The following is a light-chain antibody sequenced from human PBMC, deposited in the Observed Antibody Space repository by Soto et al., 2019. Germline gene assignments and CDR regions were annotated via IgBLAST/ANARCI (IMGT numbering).Light chain of an antibody. V-gene: IGKV3-15*01. J-gene: IGKJ4*01. Sequence: EILLTQSPVTLSVSPGARATLSCRASQSLTSNLAWYQQRPGQAPRLLIYDTSTRATDVPASFSGSGSGTEFTLTIASLQSEDFAVYYCQQYNHWPRMLSFGGGTRVEL. CDR1: QSLTSN. CDR2: DTS. CDR3: QQYNHWPRMLS.